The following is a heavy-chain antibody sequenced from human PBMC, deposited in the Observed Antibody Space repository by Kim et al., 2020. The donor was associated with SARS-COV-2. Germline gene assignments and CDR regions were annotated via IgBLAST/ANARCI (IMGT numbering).Heavy chain of an antibody. CDR1: GFTFSDYY. J-gene: IGHJ6*02. D-gene: IGHD2-2*01. V-gene: IGHV3-11*01. CDR2: ISSSGSTI. Sequence: GGSLRLSCAASGFTFSDYYMSWIRQAPGKGLEWVSYISSSGSTIYYAYSVKGRFTISRDNAKNSLYLQMNSLRAEDTAVYYCARVRGAAAPFYYYYYGMDVWGQGTTVTGSS. CDR3: ARVRGAAAPFYYYYYGMDV.